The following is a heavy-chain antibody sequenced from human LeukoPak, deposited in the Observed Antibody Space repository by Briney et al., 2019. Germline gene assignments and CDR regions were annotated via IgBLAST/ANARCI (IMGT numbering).Heavy chain of an antibody. D-gene: IGHD2-15*01. J-gene: IGHJ6*03. Sequence: GGSLRLSCAASGFTFSSYAMSWVREAPGKGLEWVSAISGSGGSTYYADSVKGRFTISRDKSKNTLSLQMNSLRVEDTAVYYCAKVMPPGRILFYSYYMDVWGRGTTVTVSS. CDR2: ISGSGGST. V-gene: IGHV3-23*01. CDR3: AKVMPPGRILFYSYYMDV. CDR1: GFTFSSYA.